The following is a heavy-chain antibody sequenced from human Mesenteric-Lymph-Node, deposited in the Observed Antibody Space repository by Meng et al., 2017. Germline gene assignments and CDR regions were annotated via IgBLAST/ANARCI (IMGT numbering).Heavy chain of an antibody. CDR3: ARVRYPNYYYYGMDV. V-gene: IGHV4-34*01. D-gene: IGHD2-2*02. CDR1: GLTFSNYG. CDR2: IYHSGST. J-gene: IGHJ6*02. Sequence: GSLRLSCAASGLTFSNYGLSWVRQPPGKGLEWIGSIYHSGSTNYNPSLKSRVTISVDTSKNQFSLKLSSVTAADTAVYYCARVRYPNYYYYGMDVWGQGTTVTVSS.